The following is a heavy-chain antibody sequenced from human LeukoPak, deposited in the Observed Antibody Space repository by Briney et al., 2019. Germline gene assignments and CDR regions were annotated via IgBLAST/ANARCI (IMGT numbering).Heavy chain of an antibody. CDR2: IVPIFGTA. CDR1: GATFSSYA. J-gene: IGHJ4*02. CDR3: ARVPLSGYYDSSGYMSY. V-gene: IGHV1-69*05. D-gene: IGHD3-22*01. Sequence: SVTLSCKASGATFSSYAISWVRQAPGQGLEWMGRIVPIFGTANYAQKFQGRVTITTDESTSTAYMELSSVRSEDTAVYYCARVPLSGYYDSSGYMSYWGQGTLVTVSS.